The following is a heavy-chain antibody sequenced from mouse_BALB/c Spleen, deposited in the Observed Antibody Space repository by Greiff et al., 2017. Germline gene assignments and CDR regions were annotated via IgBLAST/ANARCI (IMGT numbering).Heavy chain of an antibody. D-gene: IGHD1-2*01. J-gene: IGHJ3*01. V-gene: IGHV5-6-4*01. CDR2: ISSGGSYT. CDR1: GFTFSSYT. CDR3: TRDVITTAAFAY. Sequence: EVKLVESGGGLVKPGGSLKLSCAASGFTFSSYTMSWVRQTPEKRLEWVATISSGGSYTYYPDSVKGRFTISRDNAKNTLYLQMSSRKSEDTAMYYCTRDVITTAAFAYWGQGTLVTVSA.